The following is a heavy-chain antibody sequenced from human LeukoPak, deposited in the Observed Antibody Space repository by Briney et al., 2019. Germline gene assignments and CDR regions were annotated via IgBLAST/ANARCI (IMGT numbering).Heavy chain of an antibody. Sequence: GGSLRLSCAASGFTFSSYGMHWVRQAPGKGLEWVAFIRYDGSNKYYADSVKGRFTISRDNSKSTLYLQMNSLRAEDTAVYYCARDDDYGDYSDWYFDLWGRGTLVTVSS. V-gene: IGHV3-30*02. CDR3: ARDDDYGDYSDWYFDL. D-gene: IGHD4-17*01. CDR2: IRYDGSNK. CDR1: GFTFSSYG. J-gene: IGHJ2*01.